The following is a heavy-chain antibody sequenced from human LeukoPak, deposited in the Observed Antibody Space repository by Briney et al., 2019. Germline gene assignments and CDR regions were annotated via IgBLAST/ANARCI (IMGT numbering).Heavy chain of an antibody. J-gene: IGHJ4*02. D-gene: IGHD4-17*01. CDR2: IYSDGTT. V-gene: IGHV3-66*01. Sequence: PGGSLRLSCAASGFTVSNNYMSWVRQASGKGLEWVSLIYSDGTTYYADSVKGRFTISRDNSKNTPYLQMNSLRAEDTAVYYCAISDLGGDYVDYWGQGTLVTVSS. CDR1: GFTVSNNY. CDR3: AISDLGGDYVDY.